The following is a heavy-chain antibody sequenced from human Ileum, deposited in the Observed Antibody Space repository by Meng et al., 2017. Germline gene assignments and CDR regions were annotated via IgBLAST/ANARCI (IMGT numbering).Heavy chain of an antibody. CDR1: GTW. D-gene: IGHD3-22*01. J-gene: IGHJ4*02. V-gene: IGHV4-4*02. Sequence: VRRQGSAPRLVMASGTLSLTCAVSGTWWSWVRQPPGKGLEWIGEIFQSGRTNYNPSLKSRVTISIDKSKSQISLQLSAVTAADTAVYSCATSNDRDVYYLGYWGQGTLVTVSS. CDR2: IFQSGRT. CDR3: ATSNDRDVYYLGY.